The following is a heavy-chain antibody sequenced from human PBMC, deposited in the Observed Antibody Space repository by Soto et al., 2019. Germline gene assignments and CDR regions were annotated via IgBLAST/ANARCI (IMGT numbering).Heavy chain of an antibody. CDR2: ISAYNGNT. D-gene: IGHD2-8*01. CDR1: GYTFTSYG. J-gene: IGHJ6*02. Sequence: ASVKVSCKASGYTFTSYGISWVRQAPGQGLEWMGWISAYNGNTNYAQKLQGRVTMTTDTSTSTAYMELRSLSSDDTAVYYCARVPLMVYATPMRPIEYYYGMDVWGQGTTVTVSS. V-gene: IGHV1-18*04. CDR3: ARVPLMVYATPMRPIEYYYGMDV.